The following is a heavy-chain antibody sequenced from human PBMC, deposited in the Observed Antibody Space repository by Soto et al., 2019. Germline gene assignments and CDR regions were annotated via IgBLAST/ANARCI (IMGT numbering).Heavy chain of an antibody. D-gene: IGHD6-13*01. CDR1: GFTFSNFA. Sequence: EVQLAESGGGLVQPGGSLRLSCAASGFTFSNFAVHWVRQAPGKGPEFVSGISSTGASIFYADSVKGRVTISRDNSKNTVNLQMGSLKPGDTAVYYCARARIGAAGTKYYFDCWGRGTLVTVSS. CDR3: ARARIGAAGTKYYFDC. J-gene: IGHJ4*02. CDR2: ISSTGASI. V-gene: IGHV3-64*07.